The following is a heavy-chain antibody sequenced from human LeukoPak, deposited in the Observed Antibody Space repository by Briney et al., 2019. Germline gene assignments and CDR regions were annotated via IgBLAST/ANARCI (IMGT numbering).Heavy chain of an antibody. CDR2: IWYDGSNI. V-gene: IGHV3-33*01. CDR3: ARDHPYCSSTSCYAEAFDI. J-gene: IGHJ3*02. Sequence: GRSLRLSCAASGFTFSSYGMHWVRQAPGKGLEWVAVIWYDGSNIYYADSVKGRFTISRDNSKNTLYLQMNSLRAEDTAVYYCARDHPYCSSTSCYAEAFDIWGQGTMVTVSS. CDR1: GFTFSSYG. D-gene: IGHD2-2*01.